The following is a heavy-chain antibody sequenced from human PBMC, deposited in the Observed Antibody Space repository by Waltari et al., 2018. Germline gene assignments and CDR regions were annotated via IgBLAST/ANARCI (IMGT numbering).Heavy chain of an antibody. Sequence: QVQLVQSGAEVKKPGSSVKVSCKASGGTFSSYAISWVRQAPGQGLEWMGGIIPILGIANYAQKFQGRVTITRNTSISTAYMELSSLRSEDTAVYYCARGRIAAAGPGWFDPWGQGTLVTVSS. V-gene: IGHV1-69*04. CDR2: IIPILGIA. CDR1: GGTFSSYA. J-gene: IGHJ5*02. D-gene: IGHD6-13*01. CDR3: ARGRIAAAGPGWFDP.